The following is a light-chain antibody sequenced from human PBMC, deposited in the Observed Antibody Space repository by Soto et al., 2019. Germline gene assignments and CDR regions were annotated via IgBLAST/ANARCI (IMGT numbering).Light chain of an antibody. V-gene: IGKV1-33*01. CDR1: QDISNY. CDR2: DAS. J-gene: IGKJ4*01. Sequence: DIQMTQSPSSLSASVGDRVTITCQASQDISNYLNWYQQKPGKAPKLLIYDASNLETEVPSRFSGSGSGTDFTFTISSLQPEDIAAYYCHQYDNLPPTFGGGTKVDIK. CDR3: HQYDNLPPT.